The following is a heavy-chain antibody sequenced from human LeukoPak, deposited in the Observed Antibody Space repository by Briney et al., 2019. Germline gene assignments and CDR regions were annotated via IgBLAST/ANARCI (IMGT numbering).Heavy chain of an antibody. CDR3: AREFMVRGVPDY. CDR2: ISSSSSYI. J-gene: IGHJ4*02. D-gene: IGHD3-10*01. V-gene: IGHV3-21*01. Sequence: GGSLRLSCAASGFTFSSYSMNWVRQAPGKGLEWVSSISSSSSYIYYADSVKGRLTISRDNAKNSLYLQMNSLRAEDTAVYYCAREFMVRGVPDYWGQGTLVTVPS. CDR1: GFTFSSYS.